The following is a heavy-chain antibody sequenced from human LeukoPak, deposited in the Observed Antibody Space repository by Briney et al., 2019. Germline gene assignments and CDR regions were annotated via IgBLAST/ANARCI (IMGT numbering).Heavy chain of an antibody. V-gene: IGHV4-61*02. D-gene: IGHD4-23*01. CDR3: ARGFHDYGGNSLPSYFDY. Sequence: SETLSLTCTVSGGSISSARCYWTWIRQPAGKGLEWLGRIYPSGSTNYNTSLKGRVTISVDTSKNQFSLKLSSVTAADTAVYYCARGFHDYGGNSLPSYFDYWGQGTLVTVSS. CDR2: IYPSGST. J-gene: IGHJ4*02. CDR1: GGSISSARCY.